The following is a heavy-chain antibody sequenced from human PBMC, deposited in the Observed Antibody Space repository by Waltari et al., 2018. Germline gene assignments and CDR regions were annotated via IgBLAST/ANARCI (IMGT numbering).Heavy chain of an antibody. Sequence: EVQLVESGGGLVQPGGSLRISCAASGFPLSSFWMNLVRQTQGKGLEWVAGIKQDGSEKYYADSVKGRFTISRDNAKNSLYLQMNSLRAEDTAVYYCATSGWYCFDYWGQGTLVTVSS. CDR3: ATSGWYCFDY. J-gene: IGHJ4*02. V-gene: IGHV3-7*01. D-gene: IGHD6-19*01. CDR2: IKQDGSEK. CDR1: GFPLSSFW.